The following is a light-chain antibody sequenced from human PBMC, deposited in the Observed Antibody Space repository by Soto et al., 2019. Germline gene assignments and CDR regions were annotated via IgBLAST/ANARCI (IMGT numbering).Light chain of an antibody. V-gene: IGKV1-5*03. CDR3: QHYTSYSEA. Sequence: DIQMTQSPSTLSGSVGDRVTITYWASQTISSWLAWYQQKPGEAPKLLIYKASTLKSGVPSRFSGSGSGTEFTLTISSLQPDDFATYYCQHYTSYSEAFGQGTKVDIK. CDR2: KAS. CDR1: QTISSW. J-gene: IGKJ1*01.